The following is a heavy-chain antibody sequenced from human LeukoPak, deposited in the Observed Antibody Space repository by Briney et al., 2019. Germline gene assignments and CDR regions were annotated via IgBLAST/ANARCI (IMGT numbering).Heavy chain of an antibody. J-gene: IGHJ5*02. CDR2: IYYSGST. CDR1: GGSISSSSYY. V-gene: IGHV4-39*07. Sequence: SETLSLTCTVSGGSISSSSYYWGWIRQPPGKGLEWIGSIYYSGSTYYNPSLKSRVTISVDTSKNQFSLKLSSVTAADTAVYYCAREGKSRYYDSSGYYHWFDPWGQGTLVTVSS. D-gene: IGHD3-22*01. CDR3: AREGKSRYYDSSGYYHWFDP.